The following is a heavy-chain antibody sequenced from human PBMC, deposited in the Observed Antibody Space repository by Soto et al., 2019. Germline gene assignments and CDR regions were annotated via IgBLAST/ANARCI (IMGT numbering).Heavy chain of an antibody. D-gene: IGHD6-13*01. CDR1: GGSISSYY. CDR3: AGDIVDPRYSSSWSYYYYMDV. Sequence: SETLSLTCTVSGGSISSYYWSWIRQPPGKGLEWIGYIYYSGSTNYNPSLKSRVTISVDTSKNQFSLKLSSVTAADTAVYYCAGDIVDPRYSSSWSYYYYMDVWGKGTTVTV. V-gene: IGHV4-59*01. CDR2: IYYSGST. J-gene: IGHJ6*03.